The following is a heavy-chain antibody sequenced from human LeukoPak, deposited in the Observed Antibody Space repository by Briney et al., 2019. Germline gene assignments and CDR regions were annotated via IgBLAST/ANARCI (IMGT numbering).Heavy chain of an antibody. Sequence: ASVKVSCKASGYTFTSYYMHWVRQAPGQGLEWMGIINPSGGSTSYAQKFQGRVTMTRNTSTSTVYMELSSLRSEDTAVYYCARDFLERPGFGAFDIWGQGTMVTVSS. J-gene: IGHJ3*02. V-gene: IGHV1-46*01. D-gene: IGHD1-1*01. CDR1: GYTFTSYY. CDR3: ARDFLERPGFGAFDI. CDR2: INPSGGST.